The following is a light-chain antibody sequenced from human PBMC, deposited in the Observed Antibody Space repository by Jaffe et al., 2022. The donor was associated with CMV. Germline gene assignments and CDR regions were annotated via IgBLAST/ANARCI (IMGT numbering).Light chain of an antibody. J-gene: IGLJ3*02. V-gene: IGLV2-23*02. CDR3: CSYVGTSTRL. CDR2: EVV. CDR1: SSDIGTYNF. Sequence: QSALTQPASVSGSPGQSITISCTGTSSDIGTYNFVSWYQHRPGKAPKLMIYEVVKRPSGVSHRFSGSKSGNTASLTISGLQAEDEADYYCCSYVGTSTRLFGGGTKLTVL.